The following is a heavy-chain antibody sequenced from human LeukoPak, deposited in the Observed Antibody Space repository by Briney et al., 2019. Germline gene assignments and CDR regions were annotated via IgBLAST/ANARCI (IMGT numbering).Heavy chain of an antibody. V-gene: IGHV1-2*02. CDR2: MNPNVGGA. CDR1: GHTFTGYY. D-gene: IGHD3-10*02. CDR3: ARGVFGESLES. J-gene: IGHJ4*02. Sequence: ASVKVSCKASGHTFTGYYVYWVRQAPGQGLEWMGWMNPNVGGANFPQKFQGRVTVTSDPAISAAYMELRRLRSDDTAVYYCARGVFGESLESWGQGTLVTVSS.